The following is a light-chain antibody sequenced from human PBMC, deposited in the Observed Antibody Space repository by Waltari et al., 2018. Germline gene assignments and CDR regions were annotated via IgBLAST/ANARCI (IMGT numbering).Light chain of an antibody. Sequence: DIQMTQSPSTLPASAGASATLTFRASQSIDTWLGWYQQKPGKAPKLLIYRASSLQSGVPSGFSGSGSGTEFTLTISSLQPDDFATYYCQQYYNYPRTFGQGTKVEIK. CDR2: RAS. CDR3: QQYYNYPRT. CDR1: QSIDTW. V-gene: IGKV1-5*03. J-gene: IGKJ1*01.